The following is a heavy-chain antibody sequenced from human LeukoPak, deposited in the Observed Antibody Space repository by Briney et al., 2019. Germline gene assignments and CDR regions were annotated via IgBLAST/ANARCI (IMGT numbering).Heavy chain of an antibody. CDR1: GGSISSSSYY. CDR3: ASDTSGYYQFDY. Sequence: SETLSLTCTASGGSISSSSYYWGWIRQPPGKGLEWIGSLYYSGSTYYNPSLKSRVTISVDTSKNQFSLNLTSVTAADTAVYYCASDTSGYYQFDYWGQGTLVTVSS. V-gene: IGHV4-39*07. J-gene: IGHJ4*02. D-gene: IGHD3-22*01. CDR2: LYYSGST.